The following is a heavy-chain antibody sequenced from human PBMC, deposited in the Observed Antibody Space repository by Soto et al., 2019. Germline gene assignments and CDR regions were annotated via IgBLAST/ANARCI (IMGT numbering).Heavy chain of an antibody. CDR2: IYFSVST. CDR1: GGSIRSSSHY. D-gene: IGHD1-1*01. V-gene: IGHV4-31*03. Sequence: QVQLQESGPGLVEPSQTLSLTCTVSGGSIRSSSHYWSWLRQHPGTGLEWIGFIYFSVSTFYNPSLRSRVTMSLDPSRNQFSLKLTSVTAAVSAMYFCAREIRNQSGDSRFWYFDVWGRGTPVAVSS. J-gene: IGHJ2*01. CDR3: AREIRNQSGDSRFWYFDV.